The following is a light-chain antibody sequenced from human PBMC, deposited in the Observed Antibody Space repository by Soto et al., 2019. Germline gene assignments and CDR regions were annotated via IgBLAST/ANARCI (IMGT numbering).Light chain of an antibody. CDR2: KVS. Sequence: DVVMTQSPLSLPVTRLQPASISCXSNQRLVHSDGIAYFSWFQQRPGRSPRRLIYKVSNRDSGVPARFSGSGSGTDSALKISRVEAEDVGVYYCMQGTHWPITFGQGTRLEIK. V-gene: IGKV2-30*02. CDR1: QRLVHSDGIAY. CDR3: MQGTHWPIT. J-gene: IGKJ5*01.